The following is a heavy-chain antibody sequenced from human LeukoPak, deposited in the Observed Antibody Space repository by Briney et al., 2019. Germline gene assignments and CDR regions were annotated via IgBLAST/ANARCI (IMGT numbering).Heavy chain of an antibody. D-gene: IGHD4-17*01. Sequence: GASVKVSCKASGGTFNNHASSWVRRARGPPREWLGAIIPIFGTPNYAQNFQGRVTITADASTSTVYMERSSLRSEDTAVYYCARLHGEYDPDWYFVLWGRGTLVTVSS. CDR1: GGTFNNHA. J-gene: IGHJ2*01. CDR3: ARLHGEYDPDWYFVL. V-gene: IGHV1-69*13. CDR2: IIPIFGTP.